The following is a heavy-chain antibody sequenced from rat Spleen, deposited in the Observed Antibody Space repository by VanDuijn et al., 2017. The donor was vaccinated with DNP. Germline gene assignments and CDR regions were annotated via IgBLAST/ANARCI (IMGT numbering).Heavy chain of an antibody. CDR1: GFTFSDYY. V-gene: IGHV5-20*01. CDR2: ISYNGGTP. Sequence: EVQLVESGGGLVQPGRSLKLSCAASGFTFSDYYMAWVRQAPAKGLEWVATISYNGGTPYYRDSVKGRFTISRDNAKSTLYLQMDSLRSEDTATYYCATIAAISTPYVMDAWGQGASVTVSS. CDR3: ATIAAISTPYVMDA. D-gene: IGHD1-2*01. J-gene: IGHJ4*01.